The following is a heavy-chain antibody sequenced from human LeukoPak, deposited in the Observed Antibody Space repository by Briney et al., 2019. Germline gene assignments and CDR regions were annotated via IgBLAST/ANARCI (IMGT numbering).Heavy chain of an antibody. V-gene: IGHV3-30*18. Sequence: GGSLRLSCAASGFTFSSYSMNWVRQAPGKGLEWVAVISYDGSNKYYADSVKGRFTISRDNSKNTLYLQMNSLRAEDTAVYYCAKDPWYGVVTARAYYFDYWGQGTLVTVSS. CDR2: ISYDGSNK. D-gene: IGHD2-21*02. CDR3: AKDPWYGVVTARAYYFDY. CDR1: GFTFSSYS. J-gene: IGHJ4*02.